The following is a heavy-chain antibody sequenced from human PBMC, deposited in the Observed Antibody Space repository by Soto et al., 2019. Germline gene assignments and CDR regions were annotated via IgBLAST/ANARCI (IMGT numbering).Heavy chain of an antibody. CDR3: ASDILSIGHRANDAFEV. V-gene: IGHV1-3*01. CDR1: GFTFGDNL. Sequence: QVQLVQSGAEVRKPGASVNISCWASGFTFGDNLINWVRQVPGQSLEWMGWINPENGNTKYSQTFQGRVTFSRHSSASIAYVEVTDLTSDDTAVYYPASDILSIGHRANDAFEVWGQGTMVIVS. D-gene: IGHD2-8*02. J-gene: IGHJ3*01. CDR2: INPENGNT.